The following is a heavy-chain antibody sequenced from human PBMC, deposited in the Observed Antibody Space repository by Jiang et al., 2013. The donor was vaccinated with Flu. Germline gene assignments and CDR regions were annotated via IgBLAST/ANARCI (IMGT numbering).Heavy chain of an antibody. Sequence: QLLESGGGLVKPGGSLRLSCAASGFTFSSYSMNWVRQAPGKGLEWVSSISSSSSYIYYADSVKGRFTISRDNAKNSLYLQMNSLRAEDTAVYYCARGGRSSGGYNPWGQGTLVTVSS. D-gene: IGHD5-24*01. CDR2: ISSSSSYI. J-gene: IGHJ5*02. V-gene: IGHV3-21*01. CDR3: ARGGRSSGGYNP. CDR1: GFTFSSYS.